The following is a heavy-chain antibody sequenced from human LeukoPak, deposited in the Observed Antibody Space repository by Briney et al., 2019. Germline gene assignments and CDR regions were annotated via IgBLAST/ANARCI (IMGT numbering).Heavy chain of an antibody. CDR3: AKDRYCRSTNCPYDY. Sequence: PGGSLRLSCAASGFTSSDYTMNWVRQARGKGLEWVSGISGSDDSTYYADSVKGRFTMSRDNSNNMLYLQMNSLRAEDTAVYYCAKDRYCRSTNCPYDYRGQGTLVTASS. D-gene: IGHD2-2*01. V-gene: IGHV3-23*01. CDR1: GFTSSDYT. CDR2: ISGSDDST. J-gene: IGHJ4*02.